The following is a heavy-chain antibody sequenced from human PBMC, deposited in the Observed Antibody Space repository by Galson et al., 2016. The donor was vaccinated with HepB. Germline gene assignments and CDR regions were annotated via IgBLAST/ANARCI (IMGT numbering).Heavy chain of an antibody. D-gene: IGHD1-14*01. J-gene: IGHJ3*02. CDR1: GDSITSDLYY. Sequence: SETLSLTCTLSGDSITSDLYYWAWIRQAPGKGLEWIGHIFYGVTAYFSPPLKSRVAISIDASKNVFSLNLTSVTAADTAIYYCARRPGSVPVPNDAFDIWGQGTTVTVAS. V-gene: IGHV4-39*02. CDR3: ARRPGSVPVPNDAFDI. CDR2: IFYGVTA.